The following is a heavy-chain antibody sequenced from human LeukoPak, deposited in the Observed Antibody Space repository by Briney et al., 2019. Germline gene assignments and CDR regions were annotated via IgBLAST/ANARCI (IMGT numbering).Heavy chain of an antibody. Sequence: PSETLSLTCTVSGGSISSSSYYWGWIRQPPGKGLEWIGSIYYSGSTYYNPPLKSRVTISVDTSKNQFSLKLSSVTAADTAVYYCARDLVVGSGYDPWGQGTLVTVSS. D-gene: IGHD5-12*01. V-gene: IGHV4-39*07. J-gene: IGHJ5*02. CDR3: ARDLVVGSGYDP. CDR2: IYYSGST. CDR1: GGSISSSSYY.